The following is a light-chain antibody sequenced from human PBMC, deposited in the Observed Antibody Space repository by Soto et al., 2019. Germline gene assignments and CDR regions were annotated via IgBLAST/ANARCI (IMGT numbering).Light chain of an antibody. V-gene: IGKV1-33*01. CDR1: QDISNY. CDR2: DAS. CDR3: QQYDNLPLSA. Sequence: DIQMNQSPSSLSASVGDRVTITCQASQDISNYLNWYQQKPGKAPKLLIYDASNLETGFPSRFSGSGSGKDFTFTISSLQPEDIATYYCQQYDNLPLSAFGGGTKVQIK. J-gene: IGKJ4*01.